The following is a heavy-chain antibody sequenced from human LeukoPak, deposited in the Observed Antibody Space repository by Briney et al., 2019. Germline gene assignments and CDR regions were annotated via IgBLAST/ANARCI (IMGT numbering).Heavy chain of an antibody. J-gene: IGHJ4*02. CDR3: ARDSHSGYELEWSSGWYDY. V-gene: IGHV1-46*01. D-gene: IGHD6-19*01. CDR2: INPSGGST. CDR1: GYTFTSYY. Sequence: ASVKVSCKASGYTFTSYYMHWVRQAPGQGLEWMGIINPSGGSTSYAQKFQGRVTITADESTSTAYMELSSLRSEDTAVYYCARDSHSGYELEWSSGWYDYWGQGTLVTVSS.